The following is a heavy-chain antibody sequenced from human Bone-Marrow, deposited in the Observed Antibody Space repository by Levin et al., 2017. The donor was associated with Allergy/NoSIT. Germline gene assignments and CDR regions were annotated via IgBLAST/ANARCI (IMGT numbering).Heavy chain of an antibody. D-gene: IGHD2-21*01. J-gene: IGHJ3*01. CDR3: ARRGVEAVVVEGAFAL. CDR2: FDPEDGET. CDR1: GYTLTKLA. Sequence: GESLKISCKVSGYTLTKLAMHWVRQPPGKGLEWMGGFDPEDGETIYAQKFQGRVTLTEDTSTGTAYMELSSLRSDDTAMYYCARRGVEAVVVEGAFALWGQGTMVTVSS. V-gene: IGHV1-24*01.